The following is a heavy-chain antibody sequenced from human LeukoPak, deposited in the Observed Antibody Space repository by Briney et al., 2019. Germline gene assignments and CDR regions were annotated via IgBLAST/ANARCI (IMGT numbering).Heavy chain of an antibody. Sequence: PGGSLRLSCAASGFTFNNYGMHWVRQAPGKGLEWVAFIQNDGSNKNYADSVKGRFIIPIDNSKNTLYMQMNSLRVEDTAVYYCAKWSGLRRYDWFDPLGQGILVTVSS. V-gene: IGHV3-30*02. CDR2: IQNDGSNK. CDR1: GFTFNNYG. J-gene: IGHJ5*02. D-gene: IGHD3-3*01. CDR3: AKWSGLRRYDWFDP.